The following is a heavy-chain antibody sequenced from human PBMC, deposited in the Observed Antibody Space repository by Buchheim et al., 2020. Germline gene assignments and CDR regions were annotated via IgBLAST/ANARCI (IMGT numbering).Heavy chain of an antibody. J-gene: IGHJ4*02. D-gene: IGHD2-21*02. V-gene: IGHV4-34*01. CDR3: ARGYCGGDCYNDY. CDR2: INHSGST. CDR1: GGSFSGYY. Sequence: QVQLQESGPGLVKPSETLSLTCAVYGGSFSGYYWSWIRQPPGKGLEWIGEINHSGSTNYNPSLKSRVTISVDTSKNQFSLRLTSVTAADTAVYYCARGYCGGDCYNDYWGQGTL.